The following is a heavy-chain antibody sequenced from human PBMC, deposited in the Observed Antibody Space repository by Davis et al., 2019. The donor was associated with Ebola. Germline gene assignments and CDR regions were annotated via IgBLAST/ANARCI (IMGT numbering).Heavy chain of an antibody. V-gene: IGHV4-39*01. CDR2: IYYSGST. D-gene: IGHD1-26*01. CDR3: ARHYKWELPY. J-gene: IGHJ4*02. Sequence: PSETLSLTCTVSGGSISSSSYYWGWIRQPPGKGLEWIGSIYYSGSTYYNPSLKSRVTISVDTSKNQFSLKLSSVTAADTAVYYCARHYKWELPYWGQGTLVTVSS. CDR1: GGSISSSSYY.